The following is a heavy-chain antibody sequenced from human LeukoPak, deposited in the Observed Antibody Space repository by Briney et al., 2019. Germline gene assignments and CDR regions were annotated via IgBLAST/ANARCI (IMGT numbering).Heavy chain of an antibody. V-gene: IGHV3-30*18. J-gene: IGHJ4*02. CDR3: AKDLSAAMGCFDY. CDR2: ISYDGSNK. CDR1: GFTFSSYG. D-gene: IGHD2-2*01. Sequence: GGSLRLSCAASGFTFSSYGMHWVRQAPGKGLEWVAVISYDGSNKYYADSVKGRFTISRDNSKNTLYLQMNSLRAEDMAVYYCAKDLSAAMGCFDYWGQGTLVTVSS.